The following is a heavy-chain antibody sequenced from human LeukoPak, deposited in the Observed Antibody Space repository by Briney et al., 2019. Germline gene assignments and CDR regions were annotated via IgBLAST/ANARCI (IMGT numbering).Heavy chain of an antibody. Sequence: SQTLSLTCTVSGGSISSGGNYWSRLPQRPGQDLEWIVYIYYSGSTYYNPSLKSRVTISVDTSKNQCSLQLSSVTAADTAVYYCARDGLYCSGGSCYGRGWFDPWGQGTLVTVSS. CDR3: ARDGLYCSGGSCYGRGWFDP. CDR2: IYYSGST. D-gene: IGHD2-15*01. V-gene: IGHV4-31*03. J-gene: IGHJ5*02. CDR1: GGSISSGGNY.